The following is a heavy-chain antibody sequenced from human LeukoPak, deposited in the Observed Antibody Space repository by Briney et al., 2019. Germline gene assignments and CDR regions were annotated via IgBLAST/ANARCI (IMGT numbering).Heavy chain of an antibody. Sequence: GGSLRLSCVASGFTFSFYWMAWVRQAPGKGLEWVAVISYDGSNKYYADSVKGRFTISRDNSKNTLYLQMNSLRAEDTAVYYCAKDHDTYGDYVYWGQGTLVTVSS. CDR2: ISYDGSNK. CDR3: AKDHDTYGDYVY. V-gene: IGHV3-30*18. CDR1: GFTFSFYW. J-gene: IGHJ4*02. D-gene: IGHD4-17*01.